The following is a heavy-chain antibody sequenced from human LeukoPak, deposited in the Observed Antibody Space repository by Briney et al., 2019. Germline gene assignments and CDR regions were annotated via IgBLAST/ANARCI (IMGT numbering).Heavy chain of an antibody. D-gene: IGHD4-17*01. Sequence: SETLSLTCTVSGGSISSYYWSWIRQPAGKRLEWIGRIHTSGYISYSPPFKSRVTMSVDTSRNQVSLKLSSVTAADTAVYYCARDAGSPYGVWGQGTLVTVSS. V-gene: IGHV4-4*07. J-gene: IGHJ4*02. CDR2: IHTSGYI. CDR1: GGSISSYY. CDR3: ARDAGSPYGV.